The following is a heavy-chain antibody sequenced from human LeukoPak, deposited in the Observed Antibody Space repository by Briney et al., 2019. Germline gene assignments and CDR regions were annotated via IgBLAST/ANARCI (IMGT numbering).Heavy chain of an antibody. D-gene: IGHD5-24*01. CDR3: ARTLGGNYVEMATGVDL. CDR2: ISAYKGNT. Sequence: GASVNVSCKASGYAFNVHGITWVRQAPGQGVEWMGWISAYKGNTNYAAKFQGRVTMTTDTSTSTGYMELTSLRSDDTAVYYCARTLGGNYVEMATGVDLWGRGTLVIVSS. CDR1: GYAFNVHG. J-gene: IGHJ2*01. V-gene: IGHV1-18*01.